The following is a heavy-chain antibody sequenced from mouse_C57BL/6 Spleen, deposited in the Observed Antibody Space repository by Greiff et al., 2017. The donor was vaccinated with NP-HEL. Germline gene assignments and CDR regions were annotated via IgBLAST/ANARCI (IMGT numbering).Heavy chain of an antibody. J-gene: IGHJ3*01. CDR2: INPNNGGT. Sequence: EVQLQQSGPELVKPGASVKMSCKASGYTFTDCNMHWVKQSHGKSLEWIGYINPNNGGTSYNQKFKGKATLTVNKSSSTAYMELRSLTSEDSAVYYCARETLYGSFAYWGQGTLVTVSA. V-gene: IGHV1-22*01. D-gene: IGHD1-1*02. CDR1: GYTFTDCN. CDR3: ARETLYGSFAY.